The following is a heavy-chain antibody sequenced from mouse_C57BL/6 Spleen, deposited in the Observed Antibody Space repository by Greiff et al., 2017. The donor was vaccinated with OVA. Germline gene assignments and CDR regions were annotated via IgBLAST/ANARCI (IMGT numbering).Heavy chain of an antibody. Sequence: VQLQQPGAELVMPGASVKLSCKASGYTFTSYWMHWVKQRPGQGLEWIGEIDPSDSYTNYNQKFKGKSTLTVDKSSSTAYMQLSSLTSEDSAVYYGARWCYYLYFDDWGQGTTLTVSA. J-gene: IGHJ2*01. CDR2: IDPSDSYT. CDR3: ARWCYYLYFDD. CDR1: GYTFTSYW. D-gene: IGHD2-1*01. V-gene: IGHV1-69*01.